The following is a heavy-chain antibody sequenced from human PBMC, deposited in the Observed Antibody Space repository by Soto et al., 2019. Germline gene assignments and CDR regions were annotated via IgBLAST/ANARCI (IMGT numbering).Heavy chain of an antibody. J-gene: IGHJ4*02. CDR1: GFTFNTHW. V-gene: IGHV3-74*01. D-gene: IGHD1-26*01. CDR2: IYFDGITT. Sequence: EVQLVESGGGVVQPGGSLRLSCTASGFTFNTHWMHCVRQAPGKGLVWVSRIYFDGITTNYADSVKGRLTVSRDNAKNIVYLYVNLLRDEDTAVYYYARGGAMGVDYWGQGTLVTVSS. CDR3: ARGGAMGVDY.